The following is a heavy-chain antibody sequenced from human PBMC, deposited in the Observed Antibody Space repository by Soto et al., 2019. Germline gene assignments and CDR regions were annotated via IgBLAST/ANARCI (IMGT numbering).Heavy chain of an antibody. V-gene: IGHV1-46*01. Sequence: ASVKVSCKASGYTFTSYYMHWVRQAPGQGLEWMGIINPSGGSTSYAQKFQGRVTMTRDTSTSTAYMELSSLRSDDTAVYYCAIGGIDVDTAMVTALDYWGQGTLVTVSS. J-gene: IGHJ4*02. CDR2: INPSGGST. D-gene: IGHD5-18*01. CDR3: AIGGIDVDTAMVTALDY. CDR1: GYTFTSYY.